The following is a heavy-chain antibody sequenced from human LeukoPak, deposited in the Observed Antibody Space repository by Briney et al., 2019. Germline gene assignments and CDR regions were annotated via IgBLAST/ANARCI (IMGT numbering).Heavy chain of an antibody. CDR3: ARRGASYGISGANWFDP. V-gene: IGHV5-51*01. D-gene: IGHD3-10*01. Sequence: GESLKISCKGFGHTFSNYWIGWVRQMPGKGLEWMGIIYPGDSDTRYSPSFEGQVTISVDKSISIAYLQWSSLKASDTAMYYCARRGASYGISGANWFDPWGQGTLVTVSS. J-gene: IGHJ5*02. CDR2: IYPGDSDT. CDR1: GHTFSNYW.